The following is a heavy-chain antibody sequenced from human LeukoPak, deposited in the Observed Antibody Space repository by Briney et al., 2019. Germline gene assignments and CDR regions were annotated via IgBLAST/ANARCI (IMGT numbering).Heavy chain of an antibody. CDR1: GGSFTPYY. J-gene: IGHJ3*01. Sequence: SETLSLTCTVSGGSFTPYYWSWIRQPPGKGLEWIGHVSYSGSTNYNPSLKSRVTISIDTSKNHFSLKLISVTAADTALYYCAREVRSNDAFDVWGQGIMVNVAS. D-gene: IGHD3-10*01. CDR3: AREVRSNDAFDV. CDR2: VSYSGST. V-gene: IGHV4-59*12.